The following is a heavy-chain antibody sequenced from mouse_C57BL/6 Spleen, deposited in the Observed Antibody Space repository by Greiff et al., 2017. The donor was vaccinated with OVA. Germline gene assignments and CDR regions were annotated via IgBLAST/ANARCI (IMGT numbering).Heavy chain of an antibody. CDR1: GFTFSDYY. J-gene: IGHJ2*01. CDR2: INYDGSST. V-gene: IGHV5-16*01. CDR3: ARADYYFDY. Sequence: EVKLMESEGGLVQPGSSMKLSCTASGFTFSDYYMAWVRQVPEKGLEWVANINYDGSSTYYLDSLKSRFNISRDNAKNILYLQMSSLKSEDTATYYCARADYYFDYWGQGTTLTVSS.